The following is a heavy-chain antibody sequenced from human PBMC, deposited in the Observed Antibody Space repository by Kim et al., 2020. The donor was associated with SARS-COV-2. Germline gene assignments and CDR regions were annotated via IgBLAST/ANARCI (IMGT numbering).Heavy chain of an antibody. CDR2: IYHSGST. V-gene: IGHV4-4*02. CDR1: GGSISSSNW. D-gene: IGHD6-13*01. Sequence: SETLSLTCAVSGGSISSSNWWSWVRQPPGKGLGWIGEIYHSGSTNYNSSLKSRVTISVDKSKNQFSLKLSSVTAADTAVYYCARLPGTLGRAIAAAGDYYHYYGMDVWGQGTTVPVS. CDR3: ARLPGTLGRAIAAAGDYYHYYGMDV. J-gene: IGHJ6*02.